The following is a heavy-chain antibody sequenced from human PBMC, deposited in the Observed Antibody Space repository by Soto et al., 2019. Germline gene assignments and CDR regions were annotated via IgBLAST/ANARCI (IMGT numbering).Heavy chain of an antibody. Sequence: EVQLVESGGGLVKTGGSLRVSCAASGFSFNKYSMNWVRQAPGKGLEWVSSISGTSSYMFYAESVKGRFTISRDNAKNSVYLQMSSLRAEDTAVYYCARSPYFYIWSGYYYFDYWGQGTRVAVSS. J-gene: IGHJ4*02. CDR1: GFSFNKYS. D-gene: IGHD3-3*01. CDR2: ISGTSSYM. CDR3: ARSPYFYIWSGYYYFDY. V-gene: IGHV3-21*01.